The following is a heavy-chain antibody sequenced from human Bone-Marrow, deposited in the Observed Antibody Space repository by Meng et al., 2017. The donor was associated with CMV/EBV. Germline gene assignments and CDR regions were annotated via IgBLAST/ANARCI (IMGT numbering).Heavy chain of an antibody. J-gene: IGHJ6*02. V-gene: IGHV3-66*01. CDR2: IYSAGTT. D-gene: IGHD2-2*01. Sequence: GESLKISCAASGFTVSSSYLSWVRQAPGKGLEWVSVIYSAGTTHYADSVKGRFTISRDHSKNTMYLQMNSLRAEDTAVYYCAKDLGGGIVVKPGATGYYYGMDVWGQGTTVTVSS. CDR1: GFTVSSSY. CDR3: AKDLGGGIVVKPGATGYYYGMDV.